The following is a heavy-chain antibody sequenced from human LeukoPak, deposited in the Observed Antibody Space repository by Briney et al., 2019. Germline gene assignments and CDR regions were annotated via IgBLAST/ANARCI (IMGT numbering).Heavy chain of an antibody. CDR1: GGSISGYY. CDR2: IYYSGST. J-gene: IGHJ4*02. V-gene: IGHV4-59*01. Sequence: SETLSLTCTVSGGSISGYYWSWIRQPPGKGLEWIGYIYYSGSTNYNPSLKSRVTISVDTSKNQFSLKLSSVTAADTAVYYCARFMAIVSYFDYWGQGTLVTVSS. CDR3: ARFMAIVSYFDY. D-gene: IGHD3-16*02.